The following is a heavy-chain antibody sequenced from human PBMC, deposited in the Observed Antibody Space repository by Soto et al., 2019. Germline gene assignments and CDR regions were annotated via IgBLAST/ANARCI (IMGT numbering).Heavy chain of an antibody. CDR3: ARETMVRGVIMLGNYFDY. Sequence: GGSLRLSCAASGFTFSSYAMHWVRQAPGKGLEWVAVISYDGSNKYYADSMKGRFTISRDNSKNTLYLQMNSLRAEDTAVYYCARETMVRGVIMLGNYFDYWGQGTLVTVSS. V-gene: IGHV3-30-3*01. CDR1: GFTFSSYA. CDR2: ISYDGSNK. J-gene: IGHJ4*02. D-gene: IGHD3-10*01.